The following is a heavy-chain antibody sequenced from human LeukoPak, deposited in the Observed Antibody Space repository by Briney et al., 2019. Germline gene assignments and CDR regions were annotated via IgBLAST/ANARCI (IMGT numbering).Heavy chain of an antibody. CDR1: GYTLTELS. V-gene: IGHV1-24*01. D-gene: IGHD6-13*01. CDR3: ATDNPYSSSWSH. CDR2: FDPEDGET. Sequence: GASVKVSCKVSGYTLTELSMHWVRQTPGKGLEWMGGFDPEDGETIYAQKFQGRVTMTEDTSTDTAYMELSSLRSEDTAVYYCATDNPYSSSWSHWGQGTLVTVSS. J-gene: IGHJ4*02.